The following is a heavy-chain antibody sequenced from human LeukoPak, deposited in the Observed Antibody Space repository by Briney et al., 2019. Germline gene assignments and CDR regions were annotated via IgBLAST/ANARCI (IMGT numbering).Heavy chain of an antibody. CDR2: IWYDGSNK. CDR1: GFTFSSYG. V-gene: IGHV3-33*06. CDR3: AKDARWLQHYFDY. Sequence: PGGSLRLXCAASGFTFSSYGMHWVRQAPGKGLEWVAVIWYDGSNKYYADSVKGRFTISRDNSKNTLYLQMDSLRAEDTAVYYCAKDARWLQHYFDYWGQGTLVTVSS. D-gene: IGHD5-24*01. J-gene: IGHJ4*02.